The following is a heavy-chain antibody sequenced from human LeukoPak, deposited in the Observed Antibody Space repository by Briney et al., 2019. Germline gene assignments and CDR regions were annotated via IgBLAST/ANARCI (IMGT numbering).Heavy chain of an antibody. CDR2: ISYDGSNK. D-gene: IGHD2-2*01. Sequence: GGSLRHSCAASGFTFSSYGMHWVRQAPGKGLEWVAVISYDGSNKYYADSVKGRFTISRDNSKNTLYLQMNSLRAEDTAVYYCAKEVIVVVPAAIYYFDYWGQGTLVTVSS. J-gene: IGHJ4*02. CDR1: GFTFSSYG. CDR3: AKEVIVVVPAAIYYFDY. V-gene: IGHV3-30*18.